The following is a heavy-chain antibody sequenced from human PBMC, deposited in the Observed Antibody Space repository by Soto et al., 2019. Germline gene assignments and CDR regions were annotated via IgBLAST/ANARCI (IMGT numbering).Heavy chain of an antibody. V-gene: IGHV1-18*01. CDR1: GYTFTHYG. J-gene: IGHJ4*02. CDR3: ARGDGDTLDY. Sequence: QVQLVQSGPEVKKPGASVKVSCKASGYTFTHYGITWVRQAPGQGLEWTGWINAYIGDTKSAEKYQGRVTVTMDTSTNTAYLELRSLRSDDTAVYYCARGDGDTLDYWGQGTRVRVSA. CDR2: INAYIGDT. D-gene: IGHD2-21*02.